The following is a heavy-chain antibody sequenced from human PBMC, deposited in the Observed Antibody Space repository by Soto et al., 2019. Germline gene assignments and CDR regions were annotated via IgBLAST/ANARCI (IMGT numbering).Heavy chain of an antibody. Sequence: QVQVVESGGGVFQPGGSLRLSCAASGFTFSTSAMHWVRQAPGKGLEWMAMISYGGNNKYYADSVKGRFTISRDISESTLYLQMNSLRTEDTAVYYCAREEFEAGRGHFGCWGQGTLVSVSS. CDR3: AREEFEAGRGHFGC. V-gene: IGHV3-30-3*01. CDR1: GFTFSTSA. J-gene: IGHJ4*02. CDR2: ISYGGNNK. D-gene: IGHD6-13*01.